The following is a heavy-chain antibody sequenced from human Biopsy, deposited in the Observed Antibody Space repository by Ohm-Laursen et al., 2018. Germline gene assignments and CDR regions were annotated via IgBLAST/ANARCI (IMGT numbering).Heavy chain of an antibody. CDR1: GYTFTGHS. D-gene: IGHD3-10*01. CDR2: IDPNSDDT. Sequence: ASVKVSCKASGYTFTGHSCHWVRQAPGQRLEWVGRIDPNSDDTKYAQKFQGRVTMTTDTSVSTAYMELSRLTFDDTAVYYCARASMIRGVMDVDYWGQGTLVIVSS. J-gene: IGHJ4*02. CDR3: ARASMIRGVMDVDY. V-gene: IGHV1-2*06.